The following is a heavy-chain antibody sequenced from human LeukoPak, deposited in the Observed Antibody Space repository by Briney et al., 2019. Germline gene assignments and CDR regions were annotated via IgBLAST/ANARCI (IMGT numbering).Heavy chain of an antibody. D-gene: IGHD5-24*01. V-gene: IGHV5-51*01. CDR2: IYPGGSDT. CDR1: GYSFTSYW. CDR3: ARRLRDGYNIYFDY. Sequence: GESLKISCTGSGYSFTSYWIGWVRQMPGKGLEWMGIIYPGGSDTRYSPSFQGQVTISADTSISTAYLQWSSLKASDTAMYYCARRLRDGYNIYFDYWGQGTLVTVSS. J-gene: IGHJ4*02.